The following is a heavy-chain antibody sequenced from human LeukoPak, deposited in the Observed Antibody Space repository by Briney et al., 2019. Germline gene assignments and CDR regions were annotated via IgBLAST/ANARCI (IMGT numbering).Heavy chain of an antibody. CDR2: ISASGDTT. J-gene: IGHJ4*02. CDR1: GFPFSAYA. V-gene: IGHV3-23*01. D-gene: IGHD1-26*01. CDR3: AKVRSGSYSQFDY. Sequence: GGSLRLSCAASGFPFSAYAMSWVRQAPGKGLEWVSAISASGDTTYYADSVRGRFTISRDNSKNTLYLQMNSLRAEDTAVYYCAKVRSGSYSQFDYWGQGTLVTVSS.